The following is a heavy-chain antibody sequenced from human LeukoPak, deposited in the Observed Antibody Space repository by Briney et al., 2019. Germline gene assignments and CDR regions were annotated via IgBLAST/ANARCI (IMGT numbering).Heavy chain of an antibody. CDR3: ARGPAASGTANFDC. J-gene: IGHJ4*02. D-gene: IGHD6-13*01. CDR2: ISYSGST. CDR1: SGSVSSGLYY. V-gene: IGHV4-61*01. Sequence: PSETLSLTCTVSSGSVSSGLYYWSWIRQPPGKGLEWIGFISYSGSTNYNPSLKSRLTMSVDTSKNQFSLKLSSVTAADTAVYYCARGPAASGTANFDCWGQGALVTVSS.